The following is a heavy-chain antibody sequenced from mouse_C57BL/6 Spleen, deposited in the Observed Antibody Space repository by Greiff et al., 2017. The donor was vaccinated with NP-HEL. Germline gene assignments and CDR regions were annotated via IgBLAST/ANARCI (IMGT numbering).Heavy chain of an antibody. CDR2: IRSKSNNYAT. CDR3: VRHRDWDGYYAMDY. V-gene: IGHV10-1*01. CDR1: GFSFNTYA. J-gene: IGHJ4*01. D-gene: IGHD4-1*01. Sequence: DVMLVESGGGLVQPKGSLKLSCAASGFSFNTYAMNWVRQAPGKGLEWVARIRSKSNNYATYYADSVKDRFTISRDDSESMLYLQMNNLKTEDTAMYYCVRHRDWDGYYAMDYWGQGTSVTVSS.